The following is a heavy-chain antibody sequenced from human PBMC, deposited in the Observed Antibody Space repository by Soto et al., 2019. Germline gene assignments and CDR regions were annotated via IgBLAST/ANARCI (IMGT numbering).Heavy chain of an antibody. J-gene: IGHJ4*02. CDR2: IHDTGGT. D-gene: IGHD3-16*02. Sequence: SETLSLTCTVSGDSLSTYYWSWIRQPARERLEWIGRIHDTGGTNYNPSLKSRVTMSVDTSKNQFSLRVNSVTAADTAVYYCARESVSGTYRFDSWGQGTLVTVSS. V-gene: IGHV4-4*07. CDR1: GDSLSTYY. CDR3: ARESVSGTYRFDS.